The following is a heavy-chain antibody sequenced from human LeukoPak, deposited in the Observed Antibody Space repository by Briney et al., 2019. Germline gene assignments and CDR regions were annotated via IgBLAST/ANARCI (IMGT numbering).Heavy chain of an antibody. V-gene: IGHV1-46*01. J-gene: IGHJ4*02. D-gene: IGHD1-26*01. CDR3: ARSEWELDYFDY. CDR2: INPSGGST. Sequence: GSVKVSCKASGYTFTSYYMHWVRQAPGQGLEWMGIINPSGGSTSYAQKFQGRVTMTRDTSTSTVYMELSSLRSEDTAVYYCARSEWELDYFDYWGQGTLVTVSS. CDR1: GYTFTSYY.